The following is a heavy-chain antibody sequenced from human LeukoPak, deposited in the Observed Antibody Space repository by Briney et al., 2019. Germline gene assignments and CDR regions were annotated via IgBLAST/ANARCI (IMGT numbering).Heavy chain of an antibody. V-gene: IGHV4-39*07. Sequence: PSETLSLTCTVSGGSISSSSYYWGWIRQPPGKGLEWIGSIYYSGSTYYNPSLKSRVTISVDTSKNQFSLKLSSVTAADTAVYYCASQEGGAAAYYFDYWGQGTLVTVSS. D-gene: IGHD6-13*01. CDR3: ASQEGGAAAYYFDY. J-gene: IGHJ4*02. CDR2: IYYSGST. CDR1: GGSISSSSYY.